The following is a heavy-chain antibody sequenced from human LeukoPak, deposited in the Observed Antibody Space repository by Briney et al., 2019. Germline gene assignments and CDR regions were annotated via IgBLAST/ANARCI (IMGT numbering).Heavy chain of an antibody. V-gene: IGHV1-69*13. D-gene: IGHD5-18*01. CDR3: ARVRPPNIVDSVMDYKYYHDMDV. Sequence: SVKVSCKASGGTFSIYAISWVRQAPGQGLEWMGGIIPIFGTANYAQKFQGRVTITADESTSTAYMELSSLRSEDTAVYYCARVRPPNIVDSVMDYKYYHDMDVWGQGTTVTVSS. CDR2: IIPIFGTA. J-gene: IGHJ6*02. CDR1: GGTFSIYA.